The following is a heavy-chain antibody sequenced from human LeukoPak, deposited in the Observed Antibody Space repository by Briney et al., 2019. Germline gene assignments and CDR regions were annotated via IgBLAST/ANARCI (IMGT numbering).Heavy chain of an antibody. CDR3: TTYCSSTSCYSSRYYYYMDV. CDR2: IKSKTDGGTT. J-gene: IGHJ6*03. CDR1: GFNFSNAW. Sequence: PGGSLRLSCAASGFNFSNAWMSWVRQAPGKGLEWVGRIKSKTDGGTTDYAAPVKGRFTISRDDSKNTLYLQMNSLKTEDTAVYYCTTYCSSTSCYSSRYYYYMDVWGKGTTVTVSS. V-gene: IGHV3-15*01. D-gene: IGHD2-2*02.